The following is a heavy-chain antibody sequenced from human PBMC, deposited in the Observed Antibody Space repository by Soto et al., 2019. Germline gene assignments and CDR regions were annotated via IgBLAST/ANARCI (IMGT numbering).Heavy chain of an antibody. CDR1: GFTFSSYA. Sequence: PGGSLRLSCSASGFTFSSYAMHWVRQAPGKGLEYVSAISSNGGSTYYADSVKGRFTISRDNSKNTLYLQMSSLRAEDTAVYYCVKDTSYTLITIFGVVITSSFDYWGQGTLVTVSS. CDR2: ISSNGGST. J-gene: IGHJ4*02. D-gene: IGHD3-3*01. CDR3: VKDTSYTLITIFGVVITSSFDY. V-gene: IGHV3-64D*06.